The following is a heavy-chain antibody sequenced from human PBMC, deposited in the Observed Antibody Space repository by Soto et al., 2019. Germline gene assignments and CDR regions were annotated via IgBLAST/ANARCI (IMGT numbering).Heavy chain of an antibody. D-gene: IGHD6-13*01. CDR2: ISHSGST. CDR3: ARGSSSWYPGMDV. J-gene: IGHJ6*02. V-gene: IGHV4-39*07. Sequence: PSETLALTCTVSGGSISISNYYWGWIRQPPGKGLEWVGTISHSGSTYYNPSLKSRVTISVDTSKNQFSLKLSSVTAADTAVYYCARGSSSWYPGMDVWGQGTTVTVSS. CDR1: GGSISISNYY.